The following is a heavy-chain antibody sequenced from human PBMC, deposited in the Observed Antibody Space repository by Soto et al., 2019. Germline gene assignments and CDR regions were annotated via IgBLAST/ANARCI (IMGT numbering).Heavy chain of an antibody. V-gene: IGHV1-18*01. CDR1: GYTFTSYG. J-gene: IGHJ4*02. CDR3: ARTVDDYVWGSYEQGDY. D-gene: IGHD3-16*01. Sequence: ASVKVSCKASGYTFTSYGISWVRQAPGQGLEWMGWISAYNGNTNYAQKLQGRVTMTTDTSTSTAYMELRSLRSDDTAVYYCARTVDDYVWGSYEQGDYWGQGTLVTVSS. CDR2: ISAYNGNT.